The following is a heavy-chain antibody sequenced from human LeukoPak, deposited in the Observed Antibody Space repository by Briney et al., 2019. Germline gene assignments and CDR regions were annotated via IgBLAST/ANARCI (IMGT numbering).Heavy chain of an antibody. V-gene: IGHV3-48*02. J-gene: IGHJ4*02. CDR3: ARGYFDFDY. CDR1: GFTFSSYS. D-gene: IGHD3-9*01. Sequence: GGSLRLSCAASGFTFSSYSMNWVRQAPGKGLEWVSYISGSGDTIYYADSVKGRFTISRENAKNSLFLQMNSLRDKDTAVYYCARGYFDFDYWGQGTLVTVSS. CDR2: ISGSGDTI.